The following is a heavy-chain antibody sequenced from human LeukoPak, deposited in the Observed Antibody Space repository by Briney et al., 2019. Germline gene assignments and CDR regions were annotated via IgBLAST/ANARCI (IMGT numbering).Heavy chain of an antibody. V-gene: IGHV3-30-3*01. CDR2: ISYDGSNK. J-gene: IGHJ5*02. CDR1: GLTFSSYA. Sequence: GGSLRLSCAASGLTFSSYAMHWVGRAPRKGRVGVAVISYDGSNKYYADSVKGRFTISRDNSKNTLYLQMNSLRADDTAVYHCARDYRKYSGSYDWFDPWGQGTLVTVSS. D-gene: IGHD1-26*01. CDR3: ARDYRKYSGSYDWFDP.